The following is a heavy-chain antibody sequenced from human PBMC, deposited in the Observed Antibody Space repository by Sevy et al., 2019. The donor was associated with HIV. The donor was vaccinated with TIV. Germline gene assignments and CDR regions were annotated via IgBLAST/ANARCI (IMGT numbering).Heavy chain of an antibody. CDR1: GFTFSSYS. CDR3: ARDITLELYSSGWYGGVGY. J-gene: IGHJ4*01. Sequence: GGSLRLSCAASGFTFSSYSMNWVRQAPGKGLEWVSSISSSSSYKYHADSVKGRFTISRDNVKNSLNLQMNSLRVEDTAVYYCARDITLELYSSGWYGGVGYWGHGTLVTVSS. D-gene: IGHD6-19*01. CDR2: ISSSSSYK. V-gene: IGHV3-21*01.